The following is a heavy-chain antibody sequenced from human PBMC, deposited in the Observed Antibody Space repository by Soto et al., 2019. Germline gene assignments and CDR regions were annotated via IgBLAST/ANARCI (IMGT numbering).Heavy chain of an antibody. Sequence: QVQLQESGPGLVKPSGTLSLTCAVSGGSISSSNWWSWVRQPPGKGLEGIGEIYHSGSTNYNPSLKRRVTISVDKSKTQFSLKLSSVTAADAAVYYCARALLLGPVAGLSFDYWGQGTLVTVSS. V-gene: IGHV4-4*02. J-gene: IGHJ4*02. CDR1: GGSISSSNW. CDR2: IYHSGST. D-gene: IGHD6-19*01. CDR3: ARALLLGPVAGLSFDY.